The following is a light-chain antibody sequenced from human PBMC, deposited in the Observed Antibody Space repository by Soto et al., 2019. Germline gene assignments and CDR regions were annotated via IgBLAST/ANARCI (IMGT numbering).Light chain of an antibody. J-gene: IGKJ2*01. CDR3: QQYNNWPYT. CDR1: QSVSSN. Sequence: EIVMTQSPATLSVSPGERATLSCRASQSVSSNLACYQQKPGQAPRLLIYGASTRATGNPARFSGSGSGTEFTLTISSLQSEDFAVYYCQQYNNWPYTFGQGTKLEIK. CDR2: GAS. V-gene: IGKV3-15*01.